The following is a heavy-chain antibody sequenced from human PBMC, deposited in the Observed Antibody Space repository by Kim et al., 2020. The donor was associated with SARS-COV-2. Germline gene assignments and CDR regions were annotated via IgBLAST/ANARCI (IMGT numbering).Heavy chain of an antibody. D-gene: IGHD3-3*01. CDR3: ARGSGITILGVVMIDAFDI. CDR2: IYYSGST. Sequence: SETLSLTCTVSGGSISSGGYYWSWIRQHPGKGLEWIGYIYYSGSTYYNPSLKSRVTISVDTSNHQFSLKLSSVTAVDTAVYYCARGSGITILGVVMIDAFDIWGQGAMVTVSS. CDR1: GGSISSGGYY. J-gene: IGHJ3*02. V-gene: IGHV4-31*03.